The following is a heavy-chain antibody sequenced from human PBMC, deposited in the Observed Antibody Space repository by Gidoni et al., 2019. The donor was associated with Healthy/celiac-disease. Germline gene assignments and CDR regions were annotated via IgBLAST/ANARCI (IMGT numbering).Heavy chain of an antibody. CDR3: ARVRGYAIFDY. J-gene: IGHJ4*02. Sequence: QVQLVESGGGVVQPGRSLRLSCAASGFTFSSYGMHWVRQAPGKGLEWVAVILYDGSNKYYSDSVKGRFTISRDNSKNTLYLQMNSLRAEDTAVYYCARVRGYAIFDYWGQGTLVTVSS. V-gene: IGHV3-33*01. D-gene: IGHD3-10*01. CDR1: GFTFSSYG. CDR2: ILYDGSNK.